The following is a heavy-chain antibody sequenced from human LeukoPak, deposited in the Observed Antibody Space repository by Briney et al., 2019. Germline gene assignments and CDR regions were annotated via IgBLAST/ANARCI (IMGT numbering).Heavy chain of an antibody. V-gene: IGHV1-2*02. D-gene: IGHD1-26*01. CDR3: AKAAWELLRNWFDP. CDR1: GYTFTGYY. Sequence: ASVKVSCKASGYTFTGYYMHWVRQAPGQGLEWMGWINPNSGGTNYAQKFQGRVTMTRDTSISTAYMELSRLRSDDTAVYYCAKAAWELLRNWFDPWGQGTLVTVSS. J-gene: IGHJ5*02. CDR2: INPNSGGT.